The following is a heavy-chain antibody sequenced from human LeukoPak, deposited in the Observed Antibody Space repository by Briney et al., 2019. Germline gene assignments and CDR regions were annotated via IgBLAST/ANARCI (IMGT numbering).Heavy chain of an antibody. CDR2: IYNTRST. CDR3: ASGRELTATLPY. J-gene: IGHJ4*02. Sequence: PSETLSLTCSVSGGSVSSGSYYWSWIRQPPGKGLEWIGYIYNTRSTYYNPSLKSRVTISVGTSKNQFSLNLNSVTAADTAVYYCASGRELTATLPYWGQGTLVTVSS. CDR1: GGSVSSGSYY. V-gene: IGHV4-61*01. D-gene: IGHD1-7*01.